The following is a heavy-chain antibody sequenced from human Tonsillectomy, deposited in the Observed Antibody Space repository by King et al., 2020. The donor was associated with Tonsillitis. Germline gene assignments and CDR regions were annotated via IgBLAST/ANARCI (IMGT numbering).Heavy chain of an antibody. CDR2: INPGGGST. V-gene: IGHV1-46*01. CDR3: ARGGVTATLYYCCGMDV. D-gene: IGHD2-21*02. CDR1: GYNFTSNY. Sequence: GQLVQSGAEVKRPGASVKVSCKASGYNFTSNYVHWVRQAPGQGLEWMGIINPGGGSTNYAQKFQGRVTLTRDTSTSTVYMELSGLRPEDTAVYYCARGGVTATLYYCCGMDVWGQGTTVTVSS. J-gene: IGHJ6*02.